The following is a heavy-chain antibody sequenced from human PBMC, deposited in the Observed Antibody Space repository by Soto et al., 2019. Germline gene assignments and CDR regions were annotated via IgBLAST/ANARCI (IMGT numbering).Heavy chain of an antibody. J-gene: IGHJ5*02. Sequence: PGGSLRLPCAASGFTFSSYAMSWVRQAPGKGLEWVSAISGSGGSTYYADSVKGRFTISRDNSKNTLYLQMNSLRAEDTAVYYCAKDRPSGYSSSWPNWFDPWGQGTLVTVSS. V-gene: IGHV3-23*01. CDR2: ISGSGGST. CDR1: GFTFSSYA. D-gene: IGHD6-13*01. CDR3: AKDRPSGYSSSWPNWFDP.